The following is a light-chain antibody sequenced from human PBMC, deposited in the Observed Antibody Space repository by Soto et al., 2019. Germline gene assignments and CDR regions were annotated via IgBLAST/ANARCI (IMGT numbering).Light chain of an antibody. J-gene: IGKJ2*01. CDR2: DAS. Sequence: EIVLTQSPATLSLSPGERATLSCRASQSVSNYLAWYQQRPGQAPRLLIYDASNRATGIPARFSGSGSGTDFTLIISSLEPADFAVYYCQQRSNWPRFTFGQGTKLDIK. CDR1: QSVSNY. CDR3: QQRSNWPRFT. V-gene: IGKV3-11*01.